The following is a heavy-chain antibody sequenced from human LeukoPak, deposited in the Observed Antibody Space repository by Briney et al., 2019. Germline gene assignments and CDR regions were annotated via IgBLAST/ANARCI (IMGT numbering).Heavy chain of an antibody. Sequence: SETLSLTCVVYGGSFSGYYWSWIRQPPGKGLEWIGEINHSGSTNYNPSLKSRVTISVDTSKNQFSLKLSSVTAADTAVYYCARGGGSRVPVGYWGQGTLVTVSS. CDR3: ARGGGSRVPVGY. CDR1: GGSFSGYY. J-gene: IGHJ4*02. V-gene: IGHV4-34*01. CDR2: INHSGST. D-gene: IGHD3-16*01.